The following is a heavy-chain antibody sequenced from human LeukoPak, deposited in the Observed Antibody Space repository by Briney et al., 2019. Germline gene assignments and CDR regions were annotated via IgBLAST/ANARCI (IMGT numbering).Heavy chain of an antibody. CDR1: GYTFTSSY. J-gene: IGHJ4*02. CDR3: AREGGKDYGSGSYFPDY. D-gene: IGHD3-10*01. V-gene: IGHV1-46*01. Sequence: ASVKVSCKASGYTFTSSYMHWVRQAPGQGLEWMGIINPSGGSTNYAQKFQGRVTMTRNTSISTAYMELSSLRSEDTAVYYCAREGGKDYGSGSYFPDYWGQGTLVTVSS. CDR2: INPSGGST.